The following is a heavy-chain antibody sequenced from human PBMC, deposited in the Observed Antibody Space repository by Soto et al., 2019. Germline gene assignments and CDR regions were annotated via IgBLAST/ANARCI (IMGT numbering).Heavy chain of an antibody. CDR2: ISAAGDP. J-gene: IGHJ6*02. CDR3: ARTDRDFYGLDV. Sequence: EVQLVESGGGLVQPGGSLRLSCEASGFTFRNYDMHWVRQGTGKGLEWVSGISAAGDPDYADSVEGRFTISRENAQNSSFLQMNSLRVGDTAVYYCARTDRDFYGLDVWGQGNTVIVPS. V-gene: IGHV3-13*05. CDR1: GFTFRNYD.